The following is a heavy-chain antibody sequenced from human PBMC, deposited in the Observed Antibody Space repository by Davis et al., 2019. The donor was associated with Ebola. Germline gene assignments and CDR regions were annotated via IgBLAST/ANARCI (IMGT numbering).Heavy chain of an antibody. CDR1: GFTFDDYA. J-gene: IGHJ6*02. CDR3: ARDILGDRGMDV. V-gene: IGHV3-9*01. Sequence: GGSLRLSCAASGFTFDDYAMHWVRHAPGKGLEWVSGISWNSGSIGYADSVKGRFTISRDNAKNSLYLQMNSLRAEDTAVYYCARDILGDRGMDVWGQGTTVTVSS. D-gene: IGHD1-26*01. CDR2: ISWNSGSI.